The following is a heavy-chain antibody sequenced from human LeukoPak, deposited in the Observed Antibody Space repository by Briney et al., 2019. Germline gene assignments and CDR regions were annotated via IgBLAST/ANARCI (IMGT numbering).Heavy chain of an antibody. D-gene: IGHD3-10*02. CDR1: GFTFNIYS. CDR3: AELGITMIGGV. Sequence: GGSLRLSCVASGFTFNIYSMNWVRQAPGKGLEWVSYISSSGSTIYYADSVKGRFTISRDNAKNSLYLQMNSLRAEDTAVYYCAELGITMIGGVWGKGTTVTISS. J-gene: IGHJ6*04. CDR2: ISSSGSTI. V-gene: IGHV3-48*04.